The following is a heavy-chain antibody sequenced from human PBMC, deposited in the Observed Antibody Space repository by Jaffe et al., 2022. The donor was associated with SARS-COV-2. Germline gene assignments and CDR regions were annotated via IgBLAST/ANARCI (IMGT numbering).Heavy chain of an antibody. Sequence: EVQLLESGGDLVQPGGGSLRLSCAASGFTFSICAMNWVRQAPGKALEWVASISGSADATYYADSVKGRFTISRDNSENTLYLQMNNLRVEDTAVYYCVRRSGGWGDFDLWGQGTLVTVSS. D-gene: IGHD6-19*01. V-gene: IGHV3-23*01. CDR2: ISGSADAT. CDR1: GFTFSICA. CDR3: VRRSGGWGDFDL. J-gene: IGHJ4*02.